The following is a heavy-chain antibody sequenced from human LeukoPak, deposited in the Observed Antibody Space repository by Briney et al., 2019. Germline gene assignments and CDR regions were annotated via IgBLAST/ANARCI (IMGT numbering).Heavy chain of an antibody. J-gene: IGHJ4*02. Sequence: SETLSLTCTVSGGSVSSYYWSWIRQPAGKAPEWIGRIYSSGIINYNPSLKSRVTMSLDNSKNQLSLKLSYVTAADTAVYYCARDTRKSGYPDYWGQGTLVTVSS. CDR3: ARDTRKSGYPDY. CDR2: IYSSGII. D-gene: IGHD3-3*01. CDR1: GGSVSSYY. V-gene: IGHV4-4*07.